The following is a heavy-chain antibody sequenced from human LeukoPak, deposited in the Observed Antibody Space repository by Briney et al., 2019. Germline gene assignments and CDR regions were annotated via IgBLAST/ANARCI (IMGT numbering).Heavy chain of an antibody. V-gene: IGHV3-43D*03. J-gene: IGHJ6*03. CDR3: AKGGARYYYYYYMDV. CDR1: GFTFDDYA. CDR2: ISWDGGST. D-gene: IGHD3-16*01. Sequence: GGSLRLSCAASGFTFDDYAMHWVRQAPGKGLEWVSLISWDGGSTYYADSVKGRFTISRDNSKNSLYLQMNSLRAEDTALYYCAKGGARYYYYYYMDVWGKGTTVTVSS.